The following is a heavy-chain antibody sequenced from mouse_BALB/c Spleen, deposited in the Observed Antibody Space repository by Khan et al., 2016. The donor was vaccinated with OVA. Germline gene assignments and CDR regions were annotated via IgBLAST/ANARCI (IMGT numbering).Heavy chain of an antibody. D-gene: IGHD1-1*01. J-gene: IGHJ2*01. CDR1: GYTFTSYW. V-gene: IGHV1S81*02. CDR3: ARIKKIVATYFDY. Sequence: QVQLQQPGAELVKAGASVKMSCKASGYTFTSYWMHWVKQRLGQGLEWFAENNPTNGRTYYNEKFKSKATLTVEKSSSTAYMLLSGPTFEDSAVYYGARIKKIVATYFDYWGQGTTLTVSS. CDR2: NNPTNGRT.